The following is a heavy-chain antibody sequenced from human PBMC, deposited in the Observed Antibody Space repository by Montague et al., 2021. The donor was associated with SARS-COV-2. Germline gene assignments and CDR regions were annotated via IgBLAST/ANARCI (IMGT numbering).Heavy chain of an antibody. CDR2: ISYDGSNK. J-gene: IGHJ6*02. D-gene: IGHD2/OR15-2a*01. CDR1: GFTFSSYA. V-gene: IGHV3-30-3*01. Sequence: SLRLSCAASGFTFSSYAMHWVRQAPGKGLEWVAVISYDGSNKYYADSVKGRFTISRDNPKNTLYLQMNSLRAEDTAVYYCARDLSYYGMDVWGQGTTVTVSS. CDR3: ARDLSYYGMDV.